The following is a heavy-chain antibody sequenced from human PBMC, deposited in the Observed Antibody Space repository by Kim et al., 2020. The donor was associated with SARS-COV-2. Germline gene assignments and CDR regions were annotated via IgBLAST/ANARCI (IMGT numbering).Heavy chain of an antibody. V-gene: IGHV4-34*01. Sequence: SETLSLTCAVYGGSFSGYYWSWIRQPPGKGLEWIGEINHSGSTNYNPSLKSRVTISVDTSKNQFSLKLSSVTAADTAVYYCARGRTEVVARTYFDYWGQGTLVTVSS. CDR2: INHSGST. J-gene: IGHJ4*02. CDR1: GGSFSGYY. D-gene: IGHD2-15*01. CDR3: ARGRTEVVARTYFDY.